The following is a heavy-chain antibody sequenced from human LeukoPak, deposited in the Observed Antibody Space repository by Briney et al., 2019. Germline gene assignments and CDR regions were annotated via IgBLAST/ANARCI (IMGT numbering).Heavy chain of an antibody. CDR1: GYTFTGYY. V-gene: IGHV1-2*02. Sequence: ASVKVSCKASGYTFTGYYMHWVRQAPGQGLEWMGWINPNSGGTNYAQKFQGRVTMTRDMSTSTVYMELSSLRSEDTAVYYCATAPDTAMVYYFDYWGQGTLVTVSS. CDR3: ATAPDTAMVYYFDY. J-gene: IGHJ4*02. CDR2: INPNSGGT. D-gene: IGHD5-18*01.